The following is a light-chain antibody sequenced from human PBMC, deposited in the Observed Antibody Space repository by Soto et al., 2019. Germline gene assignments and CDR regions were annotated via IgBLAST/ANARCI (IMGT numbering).Light chain of an antibody. Sequence: DIVMTQSPDSLAVSLGERATINCKSSQSVLYSSNKKNYLAWYQHKAGQPPKLLIYWASARESGVPDRFSGSGSGTDFTLTISSLQAEDVAVYYCQQYYTTPRLTFGGGTKVEIK. CDR3: QQYYTTPRLT. V-gene: IGKV4-1*01. J-gene: IGKJ4*01. CDR1: QSVLYSSNKKNY. CDR2: WAS.